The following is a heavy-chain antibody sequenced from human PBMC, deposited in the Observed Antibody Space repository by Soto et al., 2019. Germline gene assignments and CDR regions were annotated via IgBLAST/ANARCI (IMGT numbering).Heavy chain of an antibody. CDR3: ARDVVPNPAYYYYSMDV. Sequence: EVQLVESGGGLVQPGGSLRLSCAASGFTFSSYSMNWVRQAPGKGLEWVSYISSSSSTIYYADSVNGRFTISRDNAKNSLYLQMNSLRDEDTAVYYCARDVVPNPAYYYYSMDVWGQGTTVTVSS. V-gene: IGHV3-48*02. CDR2: ISSSSSTI. J-gene: IGHJ6*02. CDR1: GFTFSSYS. D-gene: IGHD2-21*01.